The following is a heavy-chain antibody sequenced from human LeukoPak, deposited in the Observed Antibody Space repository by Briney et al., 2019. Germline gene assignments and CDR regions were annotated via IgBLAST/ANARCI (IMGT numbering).Heavy chain of an antibody. J-gene: IGHJ4*02. V-gene: IGHV3-11*01. D-gene: IGHD2-2*01. CDR2: ISSSGSTI. CDR3: ASSRYCSSTSCY. Sequence: GGSLRLSCAASGFTFSDYYMSWIRQTPGKGLEWVSYISSSGSTIYYADSVKGRFTISRDNAKNSLYLQMNSLRAEDTAVYYCASSRYCSSTSCYWGQGTLVTVSS. CDR1: GFTFSDYY.